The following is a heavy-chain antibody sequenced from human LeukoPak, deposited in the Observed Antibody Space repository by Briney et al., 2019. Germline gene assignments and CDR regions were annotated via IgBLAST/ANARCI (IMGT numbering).Heavy chain of an antibody. CDR3: ARDGRDGYNDFDY. CDR2: ISSSRTT. J-gene: IGHJ4*02. V-gene: IGHV3-48*03. Sequence: GGSLRLSCVASGFTFSSYEMNWVRQAPGKGLEWLSYISSSRTTYYADSVKGRFTTSRDNAKNSLYPQMNSLRAEDTAVYYCARDGRDGYNDFDYWGQGTLVTVSS. CDR1: GFTFSSYE. D-gene: IGHD5-24*01.